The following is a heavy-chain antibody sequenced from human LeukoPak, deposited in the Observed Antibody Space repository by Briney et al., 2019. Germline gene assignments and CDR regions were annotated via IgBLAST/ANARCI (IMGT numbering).Heavy chain of an antibody. CDR2: INTEATCT. CDR3: GRDRGYTGDY. J-gene: IGHJ4*02. V-gene: IGHV3-74*01. CDR1: GFTLSSYW. D-gene: IGHD1-26*01. Sequence: GGSLTLSCALWGFTLSSYWTHWGRHAPGKGRVWVVRINTEATCTSYADSVKGRFAISRDNAQNTLYLQMSSQRAEDTAVYYCGRDRGYTGDYWGQGTLVTVSS.